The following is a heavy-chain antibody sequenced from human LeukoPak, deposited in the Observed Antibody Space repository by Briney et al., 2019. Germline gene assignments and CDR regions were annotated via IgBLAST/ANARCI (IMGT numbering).Heavy chain of an antibody. CDR2: ISVSGGST. CDR1: GFTFSSYA. V-gene: IGHV3-23*01. CDR3: AKASELGRGYFDY. Sequence: GRSLRLSCAASGFTFSSYAMSWVRQAPGKGLEWGSVISVSGGSTNNADSVRGRFTISRDNSKNTLYLQMNSLRAEDTAVYYCAKASELGRGYFDYWGQGTPVTVSS. D-gene: IGHD7-27*01. J-gene: IGHJ4*02.